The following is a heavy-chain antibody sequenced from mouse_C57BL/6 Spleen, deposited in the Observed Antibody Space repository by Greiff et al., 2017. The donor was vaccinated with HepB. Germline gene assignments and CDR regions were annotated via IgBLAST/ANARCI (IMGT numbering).Heavy chain of an antibody. CDR2: IYPGDGDT. V-gene: IGHV1-82*01. D-gene: IGHD3-2*02. CDR3: ARRDSSGPFDY. Sequence: VQRVESGPELVKPGASVKISCKASGYAFSSSWMNWVKQRPGKGLEWIGRIYPGDGDTNYNGKFKGKATLTADKSSSTAYMQLSSLTSEDSAVYFCARRDSSGPFDYWGQGTTLTVSS. CDR1: GYAFSSSW. J-gene: IGHJ2*01.